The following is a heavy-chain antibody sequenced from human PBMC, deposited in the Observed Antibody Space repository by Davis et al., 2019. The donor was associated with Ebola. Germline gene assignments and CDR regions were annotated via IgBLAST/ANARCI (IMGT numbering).Heavy chain of an antibody. Sequence: GESLKTPCAASGFTFSSYAMSWVRQAPGKGLEWVANIKQDGSEKYYLDPVKGRFTISRDNAKNSLDLQMNSRRAEDTAVYYCARGGGSSWVLKWFDPWGQGTLVTVSS. CDR3: ARGGGSSWVLKWFDP. V-gene: IGHV3-7*03. J-gene: IGHJ5*02. CDR2: IKQDGSEK. CDR1: GFTFSSYA. D-gene: IGHD6-13*01.